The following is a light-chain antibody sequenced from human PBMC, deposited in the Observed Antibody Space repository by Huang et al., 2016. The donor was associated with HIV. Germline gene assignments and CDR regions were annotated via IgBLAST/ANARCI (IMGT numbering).Light chain of an antibody. CDR1: QDIRND. J-gene: IGKJ2*01. V-gene: IGKV1-6*01. Sequence: AIQMTQSPSSLSASVGDRVTITCRASQDIRNDLGWYQQRPGKVPRLLIYAAFNLQSVVPSRFSGSGSGTDFTLTISDLRPEDFATYYCLQDYNYPSTFGLGTKLEL. CDR3: LQDYNYPST. CDR2: AAF.